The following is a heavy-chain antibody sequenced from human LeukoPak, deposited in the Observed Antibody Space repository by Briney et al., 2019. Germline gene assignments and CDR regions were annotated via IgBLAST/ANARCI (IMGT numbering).Heavy chain of an antibody. V-gene: IGHV4-34*01. CDR1: GGSFSGYY. CDR3: ARGDDTAMVSYAFDI. D-gene: IGHD5-18*01. Sequence: SETLSLTCAVYGGSFSGYYWSWIRQPPGKGLEWIGDINHSGSTNYNPSLKSRVTISVDTSKNQFSLKLSSVTAADTAVYYCARGDDTAMVSYAFDIWGQGTMVTVSS. J-gene: IGHJ3*02. CDR2: INHSGST.